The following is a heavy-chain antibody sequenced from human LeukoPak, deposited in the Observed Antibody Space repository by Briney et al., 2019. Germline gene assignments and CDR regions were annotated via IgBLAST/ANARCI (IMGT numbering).Heavy chain of an antibody. CDR2: IYYSGSA. V-gene: IGHV4-31*03. J-gene: IGHJ5*02. Sequence: PSETLSLTCTVSGASISSGAYYWSRIRQHPGKGLEWIGYIYYSGSAYYNPSLKSRLSISVDTSKNQFSLRLSSVTAADTAVYYCARGPVADLWGQGTLVTVS. CDR1: GASISSGAYY. CDR3: ARGPVADL.